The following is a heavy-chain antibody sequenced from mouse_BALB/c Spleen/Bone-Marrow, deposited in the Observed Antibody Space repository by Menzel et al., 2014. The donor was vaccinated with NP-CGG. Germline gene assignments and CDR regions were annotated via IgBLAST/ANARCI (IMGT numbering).Heavy chain of an antibody. CDR1: GFNIXDTY. CDR2: IDPANGNT. CDR3: AGASYYAMDY. J-gene: IGHJ4*01. Sequence: VQLQQSGAELVKPGASVKLSCTASGFNIXDTYMHRVKQRPEQGLEWIGRIDPANGNTKYDPKFQGKATITADTSSNTAYLQLSRLTSEDTAVYYCAGASYYAMDYWGQGTSVTVSS. V-gene: IGHV14-3*02.